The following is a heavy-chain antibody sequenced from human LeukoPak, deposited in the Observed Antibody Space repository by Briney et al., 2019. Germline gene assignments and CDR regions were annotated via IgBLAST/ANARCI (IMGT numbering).Heavy chain of an antibody. CDR3: ARGGWELLRNWFDP. CDR2: ISYDGSNK. Sequence: GRSLRLSCAASGFTISSYAMHWVRQAPGKGLEWVAVISYDGSNKYYADSVKGRFTISRDNSKNTLYLQMNSLRAEDTAVYYCARGGWELLRNWFDPWGQGTLVTVSS. J-gene: IGHJ5*02. V-gene: IGHV3-30-3*01. CDR1: GFTISSYA. D-gene: IGHD1-26*01.